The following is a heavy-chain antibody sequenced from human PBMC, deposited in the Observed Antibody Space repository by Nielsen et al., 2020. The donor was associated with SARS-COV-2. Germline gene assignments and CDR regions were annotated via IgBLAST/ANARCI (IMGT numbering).Heavy chain of an antibody. CDR3: ARAENYGSGSYGSGYYYMDV. J-gene: IGHJ6*03. CDR1: GGTFSSYA. CDR2: IIPIFGTA. V-gene: IGHV1-69*13. D-gene: IGHD3-10*01. Sequence: SVKVSCKASGGTFSSYAISWVRQAPGQGLEWMGGIIPIFGTANYAQKFQGRVTITADESTSTAYMELSSLRSEDTAVYYCARAENYGSGSYGSGYYYMDVWGKGTTVIVSS.